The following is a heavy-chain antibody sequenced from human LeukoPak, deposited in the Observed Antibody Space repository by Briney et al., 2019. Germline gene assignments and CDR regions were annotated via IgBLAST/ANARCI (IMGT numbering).Heavy chain of an antibody. CDR2: MNPNSGNT. CDR1: GYTFTSYD. D-gene: IGHD3-3*01. V-gene: IGHV1-8*03. Sequence: GASVKVSCKASGYTFTSYDINWVRQATGQGLEWMGWMNPNSGNTGYAQKFQGRVTITRNTSISTAYMELSSLRSEDTAVYYCARAFPSEYYDFWSGYYPYFDYWGQGTLVTVSS. CDR3: ARAFPSEYYDFWSGYYPYFDY. J-gene: IGHJ4*02.